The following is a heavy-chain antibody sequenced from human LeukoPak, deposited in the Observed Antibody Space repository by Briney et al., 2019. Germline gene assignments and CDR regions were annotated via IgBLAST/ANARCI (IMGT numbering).Heavy chain of an antibody. CDR1: GYTFTSYD. CDR2: MNPNSGNT. Sequence: ASVEVSCKASGYTFTSYDINWVRQAPGQGLEGMGWMNPNSGNTGYAQKFQGRVTMTRNTSISTAYMELSSLRSEDTAVYYCARLGYYYDGTDYWGQGTLVTVSS. CDR3: ARLGYYYDGTDY. J-gene: IGHJ4*02. D-gene: IGHD3-22*01. V-gene: IGHV1-8*01.